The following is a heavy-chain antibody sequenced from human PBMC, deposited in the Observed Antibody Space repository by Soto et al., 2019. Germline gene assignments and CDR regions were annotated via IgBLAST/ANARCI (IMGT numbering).Heavy chain of an antibody. CDR3: ARDRVVATIGGYYYYGMDV. V-gene: IGHV4-30-4*01. J-gene: IGHJ6*02. D-gene: IGHD5-12*01. CDR1: GDSVSNGDYY. Sequence: SETLSLTCSVSGDSVSNGDYYWSWIRQPPGKGLEWIGYIYYSGSTYYNPSLKSRVTISVDTSKNQFSLKLSSVTAADTAVYYCARDRVVATIGGYYYYGMDVWGQGTTVTVSS. CDR2: IYYSGST.